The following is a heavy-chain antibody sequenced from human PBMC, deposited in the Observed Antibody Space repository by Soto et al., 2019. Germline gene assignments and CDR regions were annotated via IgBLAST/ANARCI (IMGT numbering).Heavy chain of an antibody. CDR1: GFTFSRYS. Sequence: GGSLRLSCAASGFTFSRYSMNWVRQAPGKGLEWVSSISSSSSYIYYADSVKGRFTISRDNAKNSLYLQMNSLRAEDTAVYYCVSYLKTPPTGGMYVRAQGTTVPVS. V-gene: IGHV3-21*01. CDR3: VSYLKTPPTGGMYV. D-gene: IGHD3-10*01. CDR2: ISSSSSYI. J-gene: IGHJ6*02.